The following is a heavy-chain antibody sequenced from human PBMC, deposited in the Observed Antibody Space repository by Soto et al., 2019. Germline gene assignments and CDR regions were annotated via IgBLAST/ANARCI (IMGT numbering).Heavy chain of an antibody. Sequence: GGSLRLSCAASGFTVSSNYMSWVRQAPGKGLEWVSVIYSGGSTYYADSVKGRFTISRDNSKNTLYLQMNSLRAEDTAVYYCARGLPYYDESSGYYRGPFDYWGQGTLVTVSS. J-gene: IGHJ4*02. CDR1: GFTVSSNY. V-gene: IGHV3-66*01. D-gene: IGHD3-22*01. CDR3: ARGLPYYDESSGYYRGPFDY. CDR2: IYSGGST.